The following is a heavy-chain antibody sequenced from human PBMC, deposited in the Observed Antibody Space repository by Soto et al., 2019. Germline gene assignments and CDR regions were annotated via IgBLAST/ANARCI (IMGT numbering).Heavy chain of an antibody. Sequence: PGGSLRLSCAASGFTFSSYWMSWVRQAPGKGLEWVANIKQDGSEKYYVDSVKGRFTISRDNAKNSLYLQMNSLRAEDTAVYYCAKPGVVGATGKFEYWGQGTLVTVSS. J-gene: IGHJ4*02. V-gene: IGHV3-7*01. CDR2: IKQDGSEK. CDR3: AKPGVVGATGKFEY. D-gene: IGHD1-26*01. CDR1: GFTFSSYW.